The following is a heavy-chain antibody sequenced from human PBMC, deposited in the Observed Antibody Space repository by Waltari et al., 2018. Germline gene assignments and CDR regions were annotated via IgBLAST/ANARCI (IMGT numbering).Heavy chain of an antibody. CDR2: IRSKANSYAT. CDR1: GFTFSGSA. J-gene: IGHJ6*02. V-gene: IGHV3-73*01. Sequence: EVQLVESGGGFVQPGGSLKLSCAASGFTFSGSAMHWVRQASGQGLEWVGRIRSKANSYATAYAASVKGRFTISRDDSKNTAYLQMNSLKTEDTAVYYCTRRADYRDYYYGMDVWGQGTTVTVSS. D-gene: IGHD5-12*01. CDR3: TRRADYRDYYYGMDV.